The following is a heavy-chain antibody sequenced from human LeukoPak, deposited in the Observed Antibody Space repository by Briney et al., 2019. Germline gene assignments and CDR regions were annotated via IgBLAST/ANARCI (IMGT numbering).Heavy chain of an antibody. V-gene: IGHV3-30*03. CDR2: ISYDGSNK. Sequence: PGGSLRLSCAASGFTFSSYDMHWVRQAPGKGLEWVAVISYDGSNKYYADSVKGRFTISRDNAKNSLYLQMNSLRPEDTALYYCARGGRERTEDYYVFDYWGQGTLVTVSS. J-gene: IGHJ4*02. CDR1: GFTFSSYD. CDR3: ARGGRERTEDYYVFDY. D-gene: IGHD3-22*01.